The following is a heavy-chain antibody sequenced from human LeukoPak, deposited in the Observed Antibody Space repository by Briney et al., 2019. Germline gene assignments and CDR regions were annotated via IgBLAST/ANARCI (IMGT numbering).Heavy chain of an antibody. CDR3: ASVGDTAMGLLDF. CDR2: ISAYKGNT. Sequence: SVKVSCKASGLSLTHDGISWVRQAPGQGLVWMGWISAYKGNTNYAQKLQGRVTMTTDTYTSTAYMEMRSLRADDTDVYYCASVGDTAMGLLDFWGQGTLVTVSS. J-gene: IGHJ4*02. D-gene: IGHD5-18*01. CDR1: GLSLTHDG. V-gene: IGHV1-18*01.